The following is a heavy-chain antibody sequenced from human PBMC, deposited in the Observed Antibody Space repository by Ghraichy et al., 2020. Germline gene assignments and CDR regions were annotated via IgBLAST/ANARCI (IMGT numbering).Heavy chain of an antibody. Sequence: SETLSLTCTVSGGSISSYYWSWIRQPPGKGLEWIGYIYYSGSTNYNPSLKSRVTISVDTSKNQFSLKLSSVTAADTAVYYCARTYSGSYYVYWGQGTLVTVSS. D-gene: IGHD1-26*01. CDR3: ARTYSGSYYVY. V-gene: IGHV4-59*01. J-gene: IGHJ4*02. CDR1: GGSISSYY. CDR2: IYYSGST.